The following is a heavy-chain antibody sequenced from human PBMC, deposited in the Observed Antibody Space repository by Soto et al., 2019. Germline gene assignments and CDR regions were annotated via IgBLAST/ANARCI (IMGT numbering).Heavy chain of an antibody. Sequence: QVQLVQSGAEVKKPGASVKVSCKASGYTFTSYGISWVRQAPGQGLEGMGWISAYNGNTNYAQKLQGRFTMTTDTSTSTAYMQLRRLRSDDTAVYYCARDNLYDYIWGSYRPIDYWGQGTLVTVSS. CDR3: ARDNLYDYIWGSYRPIDY. J-gene: IGHJ4*02. CDR1: GYTFTSYG. CDR2: ISAYNGNT. D-gene: IGHD3-16*02. V-gene: IGHV1-18*01.